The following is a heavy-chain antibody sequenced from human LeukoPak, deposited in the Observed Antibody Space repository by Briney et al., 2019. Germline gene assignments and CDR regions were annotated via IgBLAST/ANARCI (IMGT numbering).Heavy chain of an antibody. CDR3: AKDRGFGVFFQYYFDY. V-gene: IGHV3-23*01. D-gene: IGHD3-10*01. CDR1: GFTFSSYG. Sequence: HPGGSLRLSCAASGFTFSSYGMSWVRQAPGKGLEWVSAISGSGGSTYYADSVKGRFTISRDNSKNTLYLQMNSLRAEDTAVYYCAKDRGFGVFFQYYFDYWGQGSLVTVSS. J-gene: IGHJ4*02. CDR2: ISGSGGST.